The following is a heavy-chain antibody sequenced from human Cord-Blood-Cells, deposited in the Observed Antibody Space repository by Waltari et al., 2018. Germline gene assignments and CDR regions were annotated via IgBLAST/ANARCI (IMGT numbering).Heavy chain of an antibody. V-gene: IGHV3-30*18. CDR2: ISYDGRNK. D-gene: IGHD6-13*01. J-gene: IGHJ4*02. CDR1: GFTFSSYG. CDR3: AKGAGRGPAAGTDY. Sequence: QVQLVESGGGVVQPGRSLRLSCAASGFTFSSYGMHWVRQAPGKGLEWVAVISYDGRNKYYADSVKGRFTSSRDNSKNTLYLQMNSLRAEDTTVYYCAKGAGRGPAAGTDYWGQGTLVTVSS.